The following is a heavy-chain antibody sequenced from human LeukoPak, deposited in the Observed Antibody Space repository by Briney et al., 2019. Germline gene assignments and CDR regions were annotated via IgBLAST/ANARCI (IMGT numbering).Heavy chain of an antibody. Sequence: GSLRLSCAASGFTFSSYAMSWVRQAPGKGLEWIGYIYYSGSTNYNPSLKSRVTISVDTSKNQFSLKLSSVTAADTAVYYCARGSSWFDPWGQGTLVTVSS. V-gene: IGHV4-59*08. D-gene: IGHD6-6*01. J-gene: IGHJ5*02. CDR1: GFTFSSYA. CDR2: IYYSGST. CDR3: ARGSSWFDP.